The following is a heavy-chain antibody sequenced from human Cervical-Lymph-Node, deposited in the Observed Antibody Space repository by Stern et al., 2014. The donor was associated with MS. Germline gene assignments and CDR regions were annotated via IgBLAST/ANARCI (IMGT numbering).Heavy chain of an antibody. CDR3: VRRRDSAGYDTFDL. V-gene: IGHV5-51*01. Sequence: VQLVQSGAEVKKPGESLKISCRTSGYTFSNFWIGWVRQMPGKGLEWMGVISPADSDPTYSPSFQGQVTISADESISTAYLQWRSLKASDTAMYYCVRRRDSAGYDTFDLWGQGTMLIVSS. J-gene: IGHJ3*01. D-gene: IGHD3-22*01. CDR2: ISPADSDP. CDR1: GYTFSNFW.